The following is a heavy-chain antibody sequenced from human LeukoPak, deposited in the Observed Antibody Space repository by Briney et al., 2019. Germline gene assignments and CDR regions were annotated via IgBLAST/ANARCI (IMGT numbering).Heavy chain of an antibody. Sequence: ASVKVSCKASGYTFTGYYMHWVRQAPGQGLEWMGWTNPNSGGTNYAQKFQGRVTMTRDTSISTAYMELSRLRSDDTALYYCTRGSYYDSSGYSGVRLFDYWGQGTPVTVPS. CDR1: GYTFTGYY. CDR2: TNPNSGGT. D-gene: IGHD3-22*01. CDR3: TRGSYYDSSGYSGVRLFDY. V-gene: IGHV1-2*02. J-gene: IGHJ4*02.